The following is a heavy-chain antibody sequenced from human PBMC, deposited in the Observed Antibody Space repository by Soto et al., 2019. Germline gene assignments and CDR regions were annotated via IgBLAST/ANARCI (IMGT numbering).Heavy chain of an antibody. CDR3: ARGPWYSGSYCYFDY. J-gene: IGHJ4*02. CDR2: IIPIFGTA. CDR1: GGTFSSYA. Sequence: SVKVSCKASGGTFSSYAISWVRQAPGQGLEWMGGIIPIFGTANYAQKFQGRVTITADESTSTAYMELSSLRSEDTAVYYCARGPWYSGSYCYFDYWGQGTLVTVSS. V-gene: IGHV1-69*13. D-gene: IGHD1-26*01.